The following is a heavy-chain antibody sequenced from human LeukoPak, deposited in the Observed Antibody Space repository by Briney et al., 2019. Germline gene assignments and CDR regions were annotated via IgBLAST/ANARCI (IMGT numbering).Heavy chain of an antibody. CDR3: ARGGITIFGVVIIPYYGMDV. V-gene: IGHV4-34*01. CDR2: INHSGST. J-gene: IGHJ6*02. Sequence: PSETLSLTCAVYGGSFSGYYWSWIRQPPGKGLEWIGEINHSGSTNYNPSLKSRVTISVDTSKNQFSLKLSSVTAADTAVYYRARGGITIFGVVIIPYYGMDVWGQGTTVTVSS. D-gene: IGHD3-3*01. CDR1: GGSFSGYY.